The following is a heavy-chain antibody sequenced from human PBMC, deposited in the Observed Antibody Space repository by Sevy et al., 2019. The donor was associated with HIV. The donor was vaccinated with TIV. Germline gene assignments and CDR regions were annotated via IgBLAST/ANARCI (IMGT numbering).Heavy chain of an antibody. CDR3: ARDSSGYGNFDY. Sequence: SETLSLTCTVSGASMSSGGYLWTWTRQCPGKGLEWVGYIYYGGTTYYNPSLQSRVTISLDTSNNQFSLRLSSVTAADTAVYYCARDSSGYGNFDYSGQGTLVTVSS. J-gene: IGHJ4*02. D-gene: IGHD3-22*01. CDR1: GASMSSGGYL. CDR2: IYYGGTT. V-gene: IGHV4-31*03.